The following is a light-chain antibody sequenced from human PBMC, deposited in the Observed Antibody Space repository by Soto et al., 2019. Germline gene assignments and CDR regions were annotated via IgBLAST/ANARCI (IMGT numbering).Light chain of an antibody. V-gene: IGKV3-15*01. CDR3: QQYNNRPPVT. J-gene: IGKJ2*01. CDR1: QSVNNN. Sequence: EIVMTQSPATLSVSPGDRATISCKASQSVNNNLAWYQQKPGQAPRLLIYGASTMEAGIPARFSGSGSGTEFSLTISSLQSEDFAVSYCQQYNNRPPVTFGQGTKLEIK. CDR2: GAS.